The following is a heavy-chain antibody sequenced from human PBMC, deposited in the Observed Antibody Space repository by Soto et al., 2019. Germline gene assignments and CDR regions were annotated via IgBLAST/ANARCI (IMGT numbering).Heavy chain of an antibody. Sequence: QVQLQESGPGLVKPSESLSLTFTVSGGSIGNYYWAWIRQSAGKWLEWIGRIYTSGRTHYNPSLTGRVTMSIDTSKNQFSLRLTSVTAADTAMYYCARDYDVNTALDYWYFDLWGRGTLVTVSS. D-gene: IGHD5-18*01. J-gene: IGHJ2*01. CDR2: IYTSGRT. CDR1: GGSIGNYY. CDR3: ARDYDVNTALDYWYFDL. V-gene: IGHV4-4*07.